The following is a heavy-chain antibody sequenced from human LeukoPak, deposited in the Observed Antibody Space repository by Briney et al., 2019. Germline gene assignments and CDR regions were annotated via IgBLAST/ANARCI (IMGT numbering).Heavy chain of an antibody. CDR3: AWYQIDDAFDI. D-gene: IGHD1-14*01. J-gene: IGHJ3*02. CDR2: IIPIFGTA. V-gene: IGHV1-69*01. Sequence: ASVKVSCKASGGTFSSYAISWVRQAPGQGLEWMGGIIPIFGTANYAQKFQGRVTITANESTSTAYMELSSLISEDTAVYYCAWYQIDDAFDIWGQGTMVTVSS. CDR1: GGTFSSYA.